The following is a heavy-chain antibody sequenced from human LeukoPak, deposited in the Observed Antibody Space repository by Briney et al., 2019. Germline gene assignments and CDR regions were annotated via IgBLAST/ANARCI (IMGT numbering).Heavy chain of an antibody. Sequence: SETLSLTCTVSGGSISSYYWSWIRQPPGKGLEWIGYIYYSGSTNYNPSLKSRVTISVDTSKNQFSLKLSSVTAADTAVYYCARYYDILTGYFRSFDPWGQGTLVTVSS. D-gene: IGHD3-9*01. V-gene: IGHV4-59*01. J-gene: IGHJ5*02. CDR2: IYYSGST. CDR1: GGSISSYY. CDR3: ARYYDILTGYFRSFDP.